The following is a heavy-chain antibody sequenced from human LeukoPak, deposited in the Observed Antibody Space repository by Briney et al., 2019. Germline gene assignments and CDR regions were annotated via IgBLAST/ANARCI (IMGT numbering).Heavy chain of an antibody. D-gene: IGHD4-17*01. CDR3: ARDDYGDWPPLFDY. V-gene: IGHV3-23*01. J-gene: IGHJ4*02. Sequence: GGSLRLSCAASGFTFSAFAMNWVRQAPGKGLEWVSFISRSDGTAYYADSVKGRFTISRGNSKNTLYLQMNSLRAEDTAQYFCARDDYGDWPPLFDYWGQGTLVTVSS. CDR2: ISRSDGTA. CDR1: GFTFSAFA.